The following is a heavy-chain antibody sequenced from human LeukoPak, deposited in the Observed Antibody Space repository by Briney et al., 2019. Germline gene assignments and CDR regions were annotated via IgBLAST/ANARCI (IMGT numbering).Heavy chain of an antibody. V-gene: IGHV4-39*01. CDR3: ARLYGDCV. CDR1: GASLSTRLYY. J-gene: IGHJ4*02. CDR2: TYYGGTP. Sequence: SETLSLTCTVSGASLSTRLYYWAWIRQPPGKGLEWIASTYYGGTPYYNPSLQSRVTMSVDTSQNQLSLNLNSVTATDTAVYYCARLYGDCVWGQGTLVTVSS. D-gene: IGHD4-17*01.